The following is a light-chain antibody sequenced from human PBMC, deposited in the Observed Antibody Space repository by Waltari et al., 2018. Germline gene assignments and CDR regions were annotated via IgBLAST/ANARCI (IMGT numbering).Light chain of an antibody. CDR3: QQFGSSPPT. J-gene: IGKJ1*01. V-gene: IGKV3-20*01. CDR1: QSVSSTY. CDR2: GAS. Sequence: EIVLTQSPGTLSLSPGERATLSCRASQSVSSTYLAWYQHKPGQAPRLLIYGASNRATGIPDRFIGSWSGTDFTLTISRLEPEDFAVYYCQQFGSSPPTFGQGTKVEIK.